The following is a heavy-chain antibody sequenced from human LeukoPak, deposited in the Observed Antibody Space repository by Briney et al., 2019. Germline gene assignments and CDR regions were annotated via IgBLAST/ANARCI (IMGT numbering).Heavy chain of an antibody. CDR2: ISGSGGST. D-gene: IGHD2-15*01. CDR3: AMVAAKVYYYYYGMDV. CDR1: GFTFSSYA. V-gene: IGHV3-23*01. Sequence: PGGSLRLSCAASGFTFSSYAMSWVRQAPGKGLEWVSAISGSGGSTYYADSVKGRFTISKDNSKNTPYLQMNSLRAEDTAVYYCAMVAAKVYYYYYGMDVWGQGTTVTVSS. J-gene: IGHJ6*02.